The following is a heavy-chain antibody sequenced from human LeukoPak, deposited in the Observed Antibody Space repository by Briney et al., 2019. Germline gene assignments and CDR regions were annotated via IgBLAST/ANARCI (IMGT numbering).Heavy chain of an antibody. V-gene: IGHV3-48*04. CDR3: ARDRGCSYSTIDY. J-gene: IGHJ4*02. D-gene: IGHD2-15*01. Sequence: GGSLSLTSPAYGFTLRSYSLNWIRQAAGKGLEWVLFSRHSSITIYHPHSVRRLFTISRDHAEMSLYLQLHSLRAEDTAVYYCARDRGCSYSTIDYWGEGTLFSVSS. CDR2: SRHSSITI. CDR1: GFTLRSYS.